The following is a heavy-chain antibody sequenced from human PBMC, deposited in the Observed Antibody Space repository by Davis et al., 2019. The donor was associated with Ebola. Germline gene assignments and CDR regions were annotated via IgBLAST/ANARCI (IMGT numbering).Heavy chain of an antibody. CDR3: VKTQFLEWSYGMDV. V-gene: IGHV3-64D*06. Sequence: PGGSLRLSCSVSGFMFSSYAMHWVRQAPGKGLQYVSGITNNGGSTYYADSVKGRFTISRDNSKNTLYLQMSSLRAEDTAVYYCVKTQFLEWSYGMDVWGQGTTVTVSS. J-gene: IGHJ6*02. CDR1: GFMFSSYA. D-gene: IGHD3-3*01. CDR2: ITNNGGST.